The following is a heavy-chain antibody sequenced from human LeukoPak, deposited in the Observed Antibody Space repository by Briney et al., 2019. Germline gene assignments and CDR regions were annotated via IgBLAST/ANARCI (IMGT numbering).Heavy chain of an antibody. CDR2: IYYSGST. CDR3: ASAVVPAAKDYYGMDV. Sequence: PSETLSLTCTVSGGSISSGGYYWSWTRQHPGKGLEWIGYIYYSGSTYYNPSLKSRVTISVDTSKNQFSLKLSSVTAADTAVYYCASAVVPAAKDYYGMDVWGKGTTVTVSS. CDR1: GGSISSGGYY. J-gene: IGHJ6*04. D-gene: IGHD2-2*01. V-gene: IGHV4-31*03.